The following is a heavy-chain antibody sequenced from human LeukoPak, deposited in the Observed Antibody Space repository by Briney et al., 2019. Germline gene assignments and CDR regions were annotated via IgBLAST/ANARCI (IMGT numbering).Heavy chain of an antibody. J-gene: IGHJ4*02. Sequence: GGSLRLSCAASGFTFSSYAMHWVCQAPGKGLEWVAVISYDGSNKYYADSVKGRFTISRDNSKNTLYLQMNSLRAEDTAVYYCARGPMIVTRPPSYWGQGTLVTVSS. CDR3: ARGPMIVTRPPSY. CDR2: ISYDGSNK. D-gene: IGHD3-22*01. CDR1: GFTFSSYA. V-gene: IGHV3-30*01.